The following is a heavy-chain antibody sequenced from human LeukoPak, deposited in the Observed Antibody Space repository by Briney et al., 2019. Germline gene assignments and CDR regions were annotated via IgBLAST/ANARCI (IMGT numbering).Heavy chain of an antibody. CDR3: ARYGYCSSTSCHGSFDY. J-gene: IGHJ4*02. Sequence: GGSLRLSCAASGFTFSDYYMSWIRQAPGKGLEWVSYISSSGSTIYYADSVKGRFTISRDNAKNSLYLQMNSLRAEDTAVYYCARYGYCSSTSCHGSFDYWGRGTLVTVSS. V-gene: IGHV3-11*01. CDR2: ISSSGSTI. D-gene: IGHD2-2*03. CDR1: GFTFSDYY.